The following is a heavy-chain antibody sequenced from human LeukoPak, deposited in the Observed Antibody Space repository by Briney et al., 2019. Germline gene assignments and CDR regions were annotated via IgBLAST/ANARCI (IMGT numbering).Heavy chain of an antibody. Sequence: PGGSLRLSCAASGFTFSNYWMHWFRQAPGKGLVWVSHINSDGSSTTYADSVKGRFTISRDNAKNSLYLQMNSLRAEDTAVYYCARDTYDILTGYYKWAFDIWGQGTMVTVSS. CDR1: GFTFSNYW. CDR2: INSDGSST. V-gene: IGHV3-74*01. J-gene: IGHJ3*02. CDR3: ARDTYDILTGYYKWAFDI. D-gene: IGHD3-9*01.